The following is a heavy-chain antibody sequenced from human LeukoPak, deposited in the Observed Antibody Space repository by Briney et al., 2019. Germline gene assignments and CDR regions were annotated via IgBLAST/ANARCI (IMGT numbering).Heavy chain of an antibody. CDR3: ATAAARRHYYYYMDV. V-gene: IGHV1-24*01. CDR1: GYTLTELS. J-gene: IGHJ6*03. D-gene: IGHD6-6*01. Sequence: ASVEVSCKVSGYTLTELSMHWVRQAPGKGLEWMGGFDPEDGETIYAQKFQGRVTMTEDTSTDTAYMELSSLRPGDTAVYYCATAAARRHYYYYMDVWGKGTTVTVSS. CDR2: FDPEDGET.